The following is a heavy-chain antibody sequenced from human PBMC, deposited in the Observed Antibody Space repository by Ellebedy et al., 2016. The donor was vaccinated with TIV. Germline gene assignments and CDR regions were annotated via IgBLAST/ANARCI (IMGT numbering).Heavy chain of an antibody. D-gene: IGHD3-9*01. CDR1: GYTFTGYF. CDR3: ATVGNFDILALDAFDI. V-gene: IGHV1-46*01. CDR2: INPSGGSA. J-gene: IGHJ3*02. Sequence: ASVKVSCKASGYTFTGYFIHWVRQAPGQGLEWMGIINPSGGSANYAQRFKERVTITRDLSTRTAYMELSSLRSEDTAVYYCATVGNFDILALDAFDIWGQGTMVTVSS.